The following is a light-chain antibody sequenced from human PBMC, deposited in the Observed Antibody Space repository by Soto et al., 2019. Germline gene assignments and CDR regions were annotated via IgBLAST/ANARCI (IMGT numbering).Light chain of an antibody. CDR2: DAS. CDR1: QSLSRS. V-gene: IGKV3-11*01. Sequence: EIVLTQSPATLSLSPGERATLSCRASQSLSRSLAWYQQKPGQAPRLLIYDASNRATGIPARFSGSGSGTDFTLTISSLEPEDFALYYCQHRANWPLTFGGGPRWIS. CDR3: QHRANWPLT. J-gene: IGKJ4*01.